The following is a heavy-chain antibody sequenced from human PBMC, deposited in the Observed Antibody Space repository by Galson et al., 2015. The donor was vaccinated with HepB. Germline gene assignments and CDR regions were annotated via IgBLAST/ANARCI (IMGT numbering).Heavy chain of an antibody. CDR3: ARIRDYYDSSGRVIDY. Sequence: PALVKPTQTLTLTCTFSGFSLSTSGMCVSWIRQPPGKALEWLALIDWDDDKYYSTSLKTRLTISKDTSKNQVVLTMTNMDPVDTATYYCARIRDYYDSSGRVIDYWGQGTLVTVSS. CDR2: IDWDDDK. CDR1: GFSLSTSGMC. D-gene: IGHD3-22*01. J-gene: IGHJ4*02. V-gene: IGHV2-70*01.